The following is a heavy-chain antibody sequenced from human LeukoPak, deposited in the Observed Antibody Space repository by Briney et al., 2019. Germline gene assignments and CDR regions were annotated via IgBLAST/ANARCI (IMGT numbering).Heavy chain of an antibody. Sequence: GESLKISCKGFGYSFTSYWIGWVRQMPGKGLEWMGVIYPGDSDTRYSPSFQGQVTISADKSISTAYLQWSSLKASDTAMYYCARLLVRGVIIRAFDIWGQGTMVTVSS. V-gene: IGHV5-51*01. J-gene: IGHJ3*02. D-gene: IGHD3-10*01. CDR3: ARLLVRGVIIRAFDI. CDR2: IYPGDSDT. CDR1: GYSFTSYW.